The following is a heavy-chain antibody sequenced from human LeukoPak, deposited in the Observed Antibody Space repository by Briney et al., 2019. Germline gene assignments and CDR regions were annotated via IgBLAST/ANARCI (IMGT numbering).Heavy chain of an antibody. Sequence: SETLSLTCTVSGGSISSGGYDWSWLRQHPGKGLEWIGYIYYSGSTYYNPSLKSRVTISVDTSKNQFSLKLSSVTAADTAVYYCARDRAGTFDYWGQGTLVTVSS. J-gene: IGHJ4*02. D-gene: IGHD1-7*01. CDR3: ARDRAGTFDY. CDR1: GGSISSGGYD. V-gene: IGHV4-31*03. CDR2: IYYSGST.